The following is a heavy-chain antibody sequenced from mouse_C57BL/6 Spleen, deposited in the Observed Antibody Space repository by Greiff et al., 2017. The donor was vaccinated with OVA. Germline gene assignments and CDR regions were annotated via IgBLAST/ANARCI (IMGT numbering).Heavy chain of an antibody. J-gene: IGHJ2*01. CDR3: SGRYYGSSSYYFDY. Sequence: DVQLVESGGGLVQPGGSMKLSCVASGFTFSNYWMNWVRQSPEQGLEWVAQIRLKSDNYATHYAESVKGRFTISRDDSKSSVYLQMNNLRAEDTGIYYCSGRYYGSSSYYFDYWGQGTTLTVSS. CDR2: IRLKSDNYAT. CDR1: GFTFSNYW. V-gene: IGHV6-3*01. D-gene: IGHD1-1*01.